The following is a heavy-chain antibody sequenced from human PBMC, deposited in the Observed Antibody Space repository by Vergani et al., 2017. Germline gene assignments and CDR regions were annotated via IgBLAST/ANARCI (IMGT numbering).Heavy chain of an antibody. CDR1: GFTFSSYS. CDR3: ARVPSGYPYYYYYYYMDV. D-gene: IGHD3-3*01. Sequence: EVQLVESGGGLVKPGGSLRLSCAASGFTFSSYSMNWVRQAPGKGLEWVSSISSSSSYIYYADSVKGRFTISRDNAKNSLYLQMSSLRAEDTAVYYCARVPSGYPYYYYYYYMDVWGKXP. J-gene: IGHJ6*03. V-gene: IGHV3-21*06. CDR2: ISSSSSYI.